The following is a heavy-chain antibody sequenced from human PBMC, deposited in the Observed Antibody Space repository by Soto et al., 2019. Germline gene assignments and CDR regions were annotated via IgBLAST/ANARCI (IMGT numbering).Heavy chain of an antibody. CDR1: GFTFSTYA. D-gene: IGHD2-2*01. J-gene: IGHJ6*02. V-gene: IGHV3-23*01. Sequence: LRLSCAASGFTFSTYAMTWVRQAPGKGLEWVSAISGSGGSTYYADSVKGRFTISRDNSKNTLFLQMNSLRAEDTAVYYCATRRDASYYYYGMDVWGQGTTVTVSS. CDR2: ISGSGGST. CDR3: ATRRDASYYYYGMDV.